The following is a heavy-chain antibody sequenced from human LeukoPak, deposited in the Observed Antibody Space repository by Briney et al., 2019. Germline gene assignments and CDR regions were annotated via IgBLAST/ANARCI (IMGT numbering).Heavy chain of an antibody. CDR2: IKQDGSEK. CDR1: GFTFSDYW. CDR3: ARDDYDMDV. J-gene: IGHJ6*02. Sequence: GSLRLSCAASGFTFSDYWMSWVRQAPGKGLEWVANIKQDGSEKYYVDSVKGRFTISRDNAKNSLNLQMNSLRAEDTAMYYCARDDYDMDVWGQGTTVTVSS. V-gene: IGHV3-7*03.